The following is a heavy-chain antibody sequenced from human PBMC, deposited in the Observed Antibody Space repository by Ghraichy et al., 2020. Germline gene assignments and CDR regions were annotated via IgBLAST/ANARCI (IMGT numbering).Heavy chain of an antibody. CDR3: ARIMTADPHPGYYYYMDV. Sequence: GGSLRLSCAASGFTFSSYSMNWVRQAPGKGLEWVSYISCSSSSIYYADSVKGRFTISRDNAKNSLYLQINSLRAEDTAVYYCARIMTADPHPGYYYYMDVWGKGTTVTVSS. V-gene: IGHV3-48*04. D-gene: IGHD2-21*02. J-gene: IGHJ6*03. CDR1: GFTFSSYS. CDR2: ISCSSSSI.